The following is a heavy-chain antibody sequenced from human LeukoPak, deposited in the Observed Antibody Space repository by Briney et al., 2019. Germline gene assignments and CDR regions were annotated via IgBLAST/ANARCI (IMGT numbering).Heavy chain of an antibody. D-gene: IGHD1-26*01. CDR2: TTPYDDNP. J-gene: IGHJ3*02. CDR3: AKVDPPIIAGARGDAFEI. CDR1: GYRFTNFG. V-gene: IGHV1-18*01. Sequence: ASVKVSCKASGYRFTNFGITWVRQAPGQGLEWMGWTTPYDDNPEYGKKFQGRVTMTTDTSTDTAYLEVSGLRPDDTAVYYCAKVDPPIIAGARGDAFEIWGQGTLVTVSS.